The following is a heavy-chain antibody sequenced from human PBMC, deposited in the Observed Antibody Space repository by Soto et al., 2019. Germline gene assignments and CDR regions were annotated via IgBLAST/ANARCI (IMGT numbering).Heavy chain of an antibody. D-gene: IGHD3-3*01. J-gene: IGHJ6*01. V-gene: IGHV4-34*01. CDR1: GGRFSGYY. Sequence: PSGPLSLTCAAYGGRFSGYYWSWIRQPPGKGLEWSGEINHSGSTNYNPSLKSRGTLSVDTSKNHLSLKLSSLTAADTALYDGARRTRFLQWLLFYYSIVVWGQ. CDR3: ARRTRFLQWLLFYYSIVV. CDR2: INHSGST.